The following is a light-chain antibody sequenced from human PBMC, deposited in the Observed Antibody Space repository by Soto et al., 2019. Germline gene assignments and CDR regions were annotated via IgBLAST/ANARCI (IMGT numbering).Light chain of an antibody. CDR3: QQRSNWVWT. CDR2: DAT. CDR1: QSVSRY. V-gene: IGKV3-11*01. J-gene: IGKJ1*01. Sequence: EIVLTQSPATLSLSPGERATLSCRASQSVSRYLVWYQQKPGQAPRLLIYDATNRATGIPARFSGSGSGTDFTLTISSLEPEDCAVYYCQQRSNWVWTFGQGTKVEIK.